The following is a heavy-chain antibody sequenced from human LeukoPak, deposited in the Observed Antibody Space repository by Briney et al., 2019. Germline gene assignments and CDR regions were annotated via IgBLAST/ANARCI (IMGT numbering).Heavy chain of an antibody. D-gene: IGHD5-24*01. CDR3: ARGRWLQLRYFDY. Sequence: SETLSLTCAVYGGSFSGYYWSWIRQPPGKGLEWIGEINHSGSTNYNPSLKSRVTISVDTPKNQFSLKLSSVTAADTAVYYCARGRWLQLRYFDYWGQGTLVTVSS. V-gene: IGHV4-34*01. CDR2: INHSGST. J-gene: IGHJ4*02. CDR1: GGSFSGYY.